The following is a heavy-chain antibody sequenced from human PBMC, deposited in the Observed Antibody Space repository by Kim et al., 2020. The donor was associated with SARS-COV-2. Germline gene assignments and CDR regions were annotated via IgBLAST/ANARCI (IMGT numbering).Heavy chain of an antibody. J-gene: IGHJ6*02. CDR2: TYYRSKWYN. CDR3: ARDGGPRGVVPAAGGMDV. CDR1: GDSVSSNSAA. Sequence: SQTLSLTCAISGDSVSSNSAAWNWIRQSPSRGLEWLGRTYYRSKWYNDYAVSVKSRITINPDTSKNQFSLQLNSVTPEDTAVYYCARDGGPRGVVPAAGGMDVWGQGTTVNVS. V-gene: IGHV6-1*01. D-gene: IGHD2-2*01.